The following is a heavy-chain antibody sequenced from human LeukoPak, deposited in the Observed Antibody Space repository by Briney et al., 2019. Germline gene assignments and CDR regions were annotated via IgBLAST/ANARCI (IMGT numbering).Heavy chain of an antibody. CDR1: GFTFSTFW. CDR3: VRDSDYQRISTDRYAHYDALDF. Sequence: GGSLRLSCAASGFTFSTFWMSWARQAPGKGLEWVANIKADGSVKHYIDSMEGRFSISRDNARSSLYLQMNSLRAEDTAVYYCVRDSDYQRISTDRYAHYDALDFWGHGTMVTVSS. CDR2: IKADGSVK. J-gene: IGHJ3*01. V-gene: IGHV3-7*01. D-gene: IGHD3-16*01.